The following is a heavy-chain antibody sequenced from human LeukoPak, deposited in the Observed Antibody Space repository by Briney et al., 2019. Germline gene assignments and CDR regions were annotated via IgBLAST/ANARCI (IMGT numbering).Heavy chain of an antibody. D-gene: IGHD4-17*01. CDR3: VRTVPGWFDP. V-gene: IGHV3-66*01. CDR2: IYSGGST. J-gene: IGHJ5*02. Sequence: GGSLRLSCAASGFTVSSNYMSWVRQAPGKGLEWVSVIYSGGSTYYADSVKGRFTISRDNSKNTLYLQMNSLRAEDTAVYYCVRTVPGWFDPWGQGTLVTVSS. CDR1: GFTVSSNY.